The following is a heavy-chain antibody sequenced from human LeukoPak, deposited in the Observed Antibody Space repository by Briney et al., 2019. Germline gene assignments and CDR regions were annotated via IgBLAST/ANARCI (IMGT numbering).Heavy chain of an antibody. CDR1: HGSISDNSYY. V-gene: IGHV4-39*07. J-gene: IGHJ6*03. D-gene: IGHD5-12*01. CDR3: ARVYGGYDFNYYYYYMDV. CDR2: VSYSGST. Sequence: SETLSLTCTVSHGSISDNSYYWGWIRQPPGKGLEWIGSVSYSGSTYYNPSLKSRVTISLDTSKNQFSLKLTSMTAADTAVYFCARVYGGYDFNYYYYYMDVWGKGTTVTISS.